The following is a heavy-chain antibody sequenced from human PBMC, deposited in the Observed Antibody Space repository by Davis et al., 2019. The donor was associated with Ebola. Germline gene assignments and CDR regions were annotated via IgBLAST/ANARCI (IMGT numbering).Heavy chain of an antibody. CDR2: IIPIFGTA. CDR1: GGTFNSYT. D-gene: IGHD5-12*01. J-gene: IGHJ4*02. CDR3: ARDRGYRSMGFDY. Sequence: SVKVSCKASGGTFNSYTFSWVRQAPGQGLEWMGGIIPIFGTANYAQKFQGRVTITADESTSTAYMELTSLRSDDTAVYYCARDRGYRSMGFDYWGQGILVTVSS. V-gene: IGHV1-69*13.